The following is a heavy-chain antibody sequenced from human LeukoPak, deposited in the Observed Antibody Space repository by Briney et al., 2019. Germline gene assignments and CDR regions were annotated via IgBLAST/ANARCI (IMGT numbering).Heavy chain of an antibody. Sequence: GGSLRLSCAASGFTFSDYYMSWIRQAPGKGLEWVSVIYSGGNSYYADSVKGRFTISRDNSKNTLYLQMNSLRAEDSAVYYCAGDRSTYYFDCWGQGTLVTVSS. CDR2: IYSGGNS. V-gene: IGHV3-66*02. CDR3: AGDRSTYYFDC. CDR1: GFTFSDYY. D-gene: IGHD3-22*01. J-gene: IGHJ4*02.